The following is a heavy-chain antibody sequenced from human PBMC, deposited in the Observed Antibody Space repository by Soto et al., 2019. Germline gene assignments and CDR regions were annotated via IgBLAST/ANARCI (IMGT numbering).Heavy chain of an antibody. Sequence: EVQLVESGGGLVQLGGSLRLSCAASGFTFSSYDMHWVRQATGKGLEWVSAIGTAGDTYYPGSVKGRFTISRENAKNSLYLQMNSLRAEDTAVDYCARDQGAGTFLFDYWGQGTLVTVSS. V-gene: IGHV3-13*01. CDR3: ARDQGAGTFLFDY. CDR2: IGTAGDT. J-gene: IGHJ4*02. D-gene: IGHD6-19*01. CDR1: GFTFSSYD.